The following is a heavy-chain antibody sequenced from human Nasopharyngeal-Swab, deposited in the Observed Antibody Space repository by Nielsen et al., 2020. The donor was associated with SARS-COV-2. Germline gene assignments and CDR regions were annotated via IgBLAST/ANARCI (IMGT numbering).Heavy chain of an antibody. D-gene: IGHD3-10*01. J-gene: IGHJ6*02. Sequence: SETLSLTCTVSGGSISSYYWSWIRQLPGKGLEWIGYFYYSGSTTYNPSLKSRVTISVDTSKNQSSLKLSSVTAADTAVYYCAREEVEGSGYYYGMDVWGQGTTVTVSS. CDR1: GGSISSYY. CDR2: FYYSGST. CDR3: AREEVEGSGYYYGMDV. V-gene: IGHV4-59*01.